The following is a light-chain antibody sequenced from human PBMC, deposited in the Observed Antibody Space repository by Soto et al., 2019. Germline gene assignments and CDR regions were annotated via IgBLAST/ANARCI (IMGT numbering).Light chain of an antibody. Sequence: QSVLTQPASVSGSPGQSITISCTGTSSDVGGYNYVSWYQQHPGKAPKLMIYDVSNRPSGVSNRFSGSKSGNTASLTISGLQAEDEADYYCSSYTSSSTHNYVFGTGNKVPVL. V-gene: IGLV2-14*01. CDR2: DVS. CDR3: SSYTSSSTHNYV. CDR1: SSDVGGYNY. J-gene: IGLJ1*01.